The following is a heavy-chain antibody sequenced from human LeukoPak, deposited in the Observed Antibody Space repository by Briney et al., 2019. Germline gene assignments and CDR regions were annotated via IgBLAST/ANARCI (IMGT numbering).Heavy chain of an antibody. V-gene: IGHV3-30*02. CDR2: IRYDGSNK. J-gene: IGHJ4*02. CDR3: ARVDVLYYDSSGYFDY. D-gene: IGHD3-22*01. CDR1: GFTFSSYG. Sequence: PGGSLRLSCAASGFTFSSYGMHWVRQAPGKGLEWVAFIRYDGSNKYYADSVKGRFTISRDNSKNTLYLQMNSLRAEDTAVYYCARVDVLYYDSSGYFDYWGQGTLVTVSS.